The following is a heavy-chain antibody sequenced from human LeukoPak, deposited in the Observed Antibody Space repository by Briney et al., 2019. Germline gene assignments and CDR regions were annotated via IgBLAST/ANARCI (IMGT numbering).Heavy chain of an antibody. J-gene: IGHJ4*02. Sequence: GGSLRLSCAASGFTFSSYSMNWVRQAPGKGLEWVSSISSSSSSYIYYADSVKGRFTISRDNAKNSLYLQMNSLRAEDTAVYYCARVPREIYYYEGLFDYWGQGTLVTVSS. CDR2: ISSSSSSYI. CDR3: ARVPREIYYYEGLFDY. D-gene: IGHD3-22*01. CDR1: GFTFSSYS. V-gene: IGHV3-21*01.